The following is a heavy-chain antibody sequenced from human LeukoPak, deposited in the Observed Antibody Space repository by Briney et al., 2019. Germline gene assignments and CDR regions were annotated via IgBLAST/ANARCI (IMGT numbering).Heavy chain of an antibody. D-gene: IGHD3-3*01. CDR2: IYYSGST. V-gene: IGHV4-30-4*08. Sequence: SETLSLTCTVPGGSISSSSYYWSWIRQPPGKGLEWIGYIYYSGSTYYNPSLKSRVTISVDTSKNQFSLKLSSVTAADTAVYYCARARTIFGVVIDYWGQGTLVTVSS. CDR3: ARARTIFGVVIDY. J-gene: IGHJ4*02. CDR1: GGSISSSSYY.